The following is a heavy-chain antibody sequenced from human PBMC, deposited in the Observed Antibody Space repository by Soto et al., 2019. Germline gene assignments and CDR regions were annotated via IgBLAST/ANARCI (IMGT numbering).Heavy chain of an antibody. V-gene: IGHV4-4*02. CDR2: IYYSGSV. CDR1: SDSISRSHW. CDR3: ARGSFVTYYYYYHMDV. J-gene: IGHJ6*03. Sequence: SETLSLTCAVSSDSISRSHWLTWVRQSPGKGLEWLGDIYYSGSVYYNPSLRGRISISMDKSNNQFSLNLSSVTAADTAVYYCARGSFVTYYYYYHMDVWGKGTPVTVSS. D-gene: IGHD3-16*01.